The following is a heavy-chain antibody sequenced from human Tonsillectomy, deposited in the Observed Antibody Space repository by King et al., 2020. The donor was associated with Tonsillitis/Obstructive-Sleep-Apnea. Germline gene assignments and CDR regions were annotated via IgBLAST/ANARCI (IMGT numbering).Heavy chain of an antibody. CDR1: GGSFRGYY. V-gene: IGHV4-34*01. D-gene: IGHD3-9*01. CDR2: INHGGST. Sequence: VQLQQWGAGLLKPSETLFLTCAVYGGSFRGYYWSWIRQPPGKALEWIGEINHGGSTRYNPSLKSRVTISLDSSKNQFSLKLNSMTAADTAVYYCARGDLLTGYYASTDFDYWGQGTLVTVSS. CDR3: ARGDLLTGYYASTDFDY. J-gene: IGHJ4*02.